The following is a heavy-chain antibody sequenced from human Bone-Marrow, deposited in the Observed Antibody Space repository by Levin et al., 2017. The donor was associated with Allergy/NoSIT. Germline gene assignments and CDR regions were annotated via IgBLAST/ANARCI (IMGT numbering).Heavy chain of an antibody. Sequence: PSETLSLTCAVSGGSISSGDYSWSWIRQPPGKGLEWIGYINHSGRTYYNPSLKSRVTISVDRSKNHFSLKLSSVTAADTAVYYWAREWYRSGAGFDPWGQGTLVTVSS. J-gene: IGHJ5*02. CDR1: GGSISSGDYS. CDR3: AREWYRSGAGFDP. V-gene: IGHV4-30-2*01. CDR2: INHSGRT. D-gene: IGHD1-26*01.